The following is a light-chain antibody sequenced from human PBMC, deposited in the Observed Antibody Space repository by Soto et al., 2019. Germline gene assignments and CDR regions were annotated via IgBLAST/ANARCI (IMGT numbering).Light chain of an antibody. V-gene: IGKV3-11*01. J-gene: IGKJ4*01. CDR1: QSVSSY. CDR3: QKRSNWLT. Sequence: EIVLTQSPATLSSSPGERATISCRASQSVSSYLAWYQQKPGQAPRLLIYDASNRATGIPARFSGSGSGTDFTLTISSLEPEVFAVYYCQKRSNWLTFGGGTRVEIK. CDR2: DAS.